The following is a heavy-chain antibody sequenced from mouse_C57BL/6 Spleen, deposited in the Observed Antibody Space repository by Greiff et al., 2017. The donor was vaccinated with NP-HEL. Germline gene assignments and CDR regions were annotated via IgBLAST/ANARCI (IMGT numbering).Heavy chain of an antibody. V-gene: IGHV1-80*01. J-gene: IGHJ2*01. CDR3: ARGPLYYGSSYGIDYFDY. D-gene: IGHD1-1*01. Sequence: QVQLQQSGAELVKPGASVKISCKASGYAFSSYWMNWVKQRPGKGLEWIGQIYPGDGDTNYNGKFKGKATLTADKSSSTAYMQLSSLTSEDSAVYFCARGPLYYGSSYGIDYFDYWGQGTTLTVSS. CDR1: GYAFSSYW. CDR2: IYPGDGDT.